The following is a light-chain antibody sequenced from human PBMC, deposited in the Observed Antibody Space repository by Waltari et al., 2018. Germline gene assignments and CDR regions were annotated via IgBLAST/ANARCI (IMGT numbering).Light chain of an antibody. CDR3: SSDAGSTNFYV. J-gene: IGLJ1*01. Sequence: QSALTQPPSASGSPGQSVTISCTGTSSDVGGYNYVTWYQQYPGKAPKLIIYEVTKRPSGVPDRFSGSKSDNTASLTVSGLQAEDEADYYCSSDAGSTNFYVFGTGTKVTVL. CDR1: SSDVGGYNY. V-gene: IGLV2-8*01. CDR2: EVT.